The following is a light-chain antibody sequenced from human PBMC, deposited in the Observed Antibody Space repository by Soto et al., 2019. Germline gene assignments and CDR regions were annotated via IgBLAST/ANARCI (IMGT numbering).Light chain of an antibody. V-gene: IGKV3-15*01. CDR3: QQYDDWPRT. CDR1: QGVGSN. CDR2: GSS. J-gene: IGKJ1*01. Sequence: ETVMTQSPATLSVSPGERATLSCRASQGVGSNLAWYQQRPGQAPRLLIFGSSTRATGIPDRFSGSGFGAEFTPTISSLQSEDSAVYYCQQYDDWPRTFGQGTKVDIK.